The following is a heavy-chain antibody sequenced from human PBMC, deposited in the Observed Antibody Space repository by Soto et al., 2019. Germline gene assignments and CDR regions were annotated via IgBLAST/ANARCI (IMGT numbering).Heavy chain of an antibody. Sequence: GGSLRLSCAASGFTFSSYAMSWVRQAPGKGLEWVSAISGSGGSTYYADSVKGRFTISRDNSKNTLYLQMNSLRAEDPAVYCCALRGGGNFDYWGQGTLVTVSS. D-gene: IGHD3-10*01. CDR3: ALRGGGNFDY. CDR1: GFTFSSYA. V-gene: IGHV3-23*01. CDR2: ISGSGGST. J-gene: IGHJ4*02.